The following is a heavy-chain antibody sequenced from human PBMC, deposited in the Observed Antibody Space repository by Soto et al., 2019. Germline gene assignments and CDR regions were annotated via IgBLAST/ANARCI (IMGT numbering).Heavy chain of an antibody. CDR2: IKQDGSEK. CDR3: ARVAYDYVWGSYRYSDYGLDV. J-gene: IGHJ6*02. V-gene: IGHV3-7*01. Sequence: EVQLMESGGGLVQPGGSLRLSCAASGFTFSSYWMNWVRQAPGKGLEWVANIKQDGSEKYYVDSVKGRFTLSRDNAKNSLYLQMHSLRAEDTAVYYCARVAYDYVWGSYRYSDYGLDVWGQGTTVTVSS. D-gene: IGHD3-16*02. CDR1: GFTFSSYW.